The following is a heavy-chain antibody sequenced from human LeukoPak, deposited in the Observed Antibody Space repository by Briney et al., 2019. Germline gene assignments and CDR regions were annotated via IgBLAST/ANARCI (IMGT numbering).Heavy chain of an antibody. D-gene: IGHD1-26*01. J-gene: IGHJ4*02. CDR1: GFTFSSYA. CDR3: AKDPLWSGSYSAH. CDR2: ISASGGTT. V-gene: IGHV3-23*01. Sequence: GGSLRLSCAASGFTFSSYAMSWVRQAPGKGLEWVSSISASGGTTYYADSVKGRFTISRDNSKNTLYLQMNSLRAEDTAVYYCAKDPLWSGSYSAHWGQGTLVTVSS.